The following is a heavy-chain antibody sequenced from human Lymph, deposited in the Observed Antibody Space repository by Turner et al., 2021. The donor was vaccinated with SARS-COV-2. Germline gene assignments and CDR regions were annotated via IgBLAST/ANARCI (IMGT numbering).Heavy chain of an antibody. D-gene: IGHD1-26*01. V-gene: IGHV4-39*01. CDR2: IYYSGNT. J-gene: IGHJ1*01. CDR1: VGPISGSSYY. Sequence: QLQLQESGPGLVKTSETLSLTCTVSVGPISGSSYYWGWIRQPPGKGLEWIGNIYYSGNTSYNPSLKSRVTISVDTSKNLFSLKLSSVTAADTAVYFCGVGPTRWYFQHWGQGTLVTVSS. CDR3: GVGPTRWYFQH.